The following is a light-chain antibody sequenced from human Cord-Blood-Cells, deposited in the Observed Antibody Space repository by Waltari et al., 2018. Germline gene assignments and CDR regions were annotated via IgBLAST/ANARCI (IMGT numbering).Light chain of an antibody. CDR2: KAS. CDR3: QQYNSYSWT. Sequence: DIQMTQSPSTLSPSVVDRVTITCRASQSISSWLAWYQQKPGKAPKLLIYKASSLESGVPSRFSGSGSGTEFTLTISSLQPDDFATYYCQQYNSYSWTFGQGTKVEIK. CDR1: QSISSW. V-gene: IGKV1-5*03. J-gene: IGKJ1*01.